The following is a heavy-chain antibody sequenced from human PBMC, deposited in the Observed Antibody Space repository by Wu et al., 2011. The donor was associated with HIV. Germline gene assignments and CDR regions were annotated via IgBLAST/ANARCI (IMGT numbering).Heavy chain of an antibody. D-gene: IGHD5-18*01. CDR1: GSTLAELA. Sequence: QVQLVQSGVEVKKPGASVKVSCKVSGSTLAELAIHWVRQAPGKGLEWMGGFDPEDDETIYSQKFQGRVTMTEDTSTDTAYMELSSLRSEDTAVYYCAAGKKAQPLNDAFDVWGQGTMVTVSS. CDR3: AAGKKAQPLNDAFDV. J-gene: IGHJ3*01. CDR2: FDPEDDET. V-gene: IGHV1-24*01.